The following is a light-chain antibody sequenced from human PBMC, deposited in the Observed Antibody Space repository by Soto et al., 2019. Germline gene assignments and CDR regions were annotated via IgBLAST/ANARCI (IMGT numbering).Light chain of an antibody. J-gene: IGKJ2*01. V-gene: IGKV3-15*01. CDR1: QSVNYN. CDR3: QQYKNPYT. CDR2: GAS. Sequence: EIVMTQSPATLSVSPGERVTLSCRASQSVNYNLAWYQQKPGQAPRLLIQGASNRATGVPVRFSGSGSGTEFTLTISSLQSEDSAVYYWQQYKNPYTFGPGTKLEIK.